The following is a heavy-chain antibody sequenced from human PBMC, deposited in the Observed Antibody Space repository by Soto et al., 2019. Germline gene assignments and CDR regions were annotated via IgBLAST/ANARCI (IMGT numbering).Heavy chain of an antibody. CDR3: ARIRNVGSYPVTLVDY. CDR1: GDTMSSYY. D-gene: IGHD3-16*02. Sequence: PSGTMSLACTVSGDTMSSYYWGWIRQPPGKGLEWIGYIYYSGSTNYNPSLKSRVTISVDTSKNQFSLKLSSVTAADTAVYYCARIRNVGSYPVTLVDYWGQGTLVTVSS. J-gene: IGHJ4*02. V-gene: IGHV4-59*01. CDR2: IYYSGST.